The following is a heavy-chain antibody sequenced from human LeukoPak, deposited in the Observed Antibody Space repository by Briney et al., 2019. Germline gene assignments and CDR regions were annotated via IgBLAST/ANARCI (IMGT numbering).Heavy chain of an antibody. Sequence: SETLSLTCTVSGGSISNYYWSWIRQPPGKGLEWIGYIYYSGSTNYNPSLKSQVTISVDTSKNQFSLKLNSVTAADTAVYYCARRAYGSGSFNRYYFDYWGQGTLVAVSS. V-gene: IGHV4-59*08. J-gene: IGHJ4*02. CDR2: IYYSGST. CDR3: ARRAYGSGSFNRYYFDY. CDR1: GGSISNYY. D-gene: IGHD3-10*01.